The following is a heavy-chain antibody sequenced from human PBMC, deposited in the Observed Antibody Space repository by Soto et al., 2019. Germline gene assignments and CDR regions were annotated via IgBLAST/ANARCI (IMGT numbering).Heavy chain of an antibody. CDR3: ASCELDSTCFDS. CDR2: IDHSGRT. CDR1: GGSFSGSY. Sequence: SETLSLTCAVFGGSFSGSYWNWIRQTPGKGLEWIGEIDHSGRTKYNPSLKSRVSISVDTSKNQFSLKVTSVTAADTAVYFWASCELDSTCFDSWGHGTPVTVSS. J-gene: IGHJ4*01. D-gene: IGHD1-7*01. V-gene: IGHV4-34*01.